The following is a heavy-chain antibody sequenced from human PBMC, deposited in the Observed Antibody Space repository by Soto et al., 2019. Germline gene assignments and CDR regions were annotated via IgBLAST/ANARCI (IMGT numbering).Heavy chain of an antibody. D-gene: IGHD3-10*01. Sequence: SDTLSLSCAVCSVCVSSWKLGXWFRKNPQRGLEYIGEIFHDGTANYHPSFERRVAISVDTSKNQFSLKLTSVTAADTAIYFCARLVYDTRLNYMYFDCWGQGTLVTVSS. CDR3: ARLVYDTRLNYMYFDC. CDR2: IFHDGTA. V-gene: IGHV4-4*02. CDR1: SVCVSSWKL. J-gene: IGHJ4*02.